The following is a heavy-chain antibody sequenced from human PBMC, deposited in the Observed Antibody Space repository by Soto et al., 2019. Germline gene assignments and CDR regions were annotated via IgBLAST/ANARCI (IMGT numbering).Heavy chain of an antibody. CDR3: VRVYNSGWYPTVDAFEI. J-gene: IGHJ3*02. Sequence: GGSLRLSCAASAFTFSTFWMHWVRQAPGKGLVWVSRINLDGSDTTYADSVKGRFTISRDNAKNTLYLQMNSLRAEDTAVYYCVRVYNSGWYPTVDAFEIWGQGTMVTVSS. D-gene: IGHD6-19*01. V-gene: IGHV3-74*03. CDR2: INLDGSDT. CDR1: AFTFSTFW.